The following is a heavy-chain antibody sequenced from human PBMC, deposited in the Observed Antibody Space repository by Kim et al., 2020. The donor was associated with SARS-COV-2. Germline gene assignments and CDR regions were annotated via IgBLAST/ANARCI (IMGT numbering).Heavy chain of an antibody. CDR3: ARAPARIAVAGYYYYYGMDV. D-gene: IGHD6-19*01. V-gene: IGHV3-13*01. CDR1: GFTFSSYD. J-gene: IGHJ6*02. CDR2: IGSAGDT. Sequence: GGSLRLSCAASGFTFSSYDMHWVRQATGKGLEWVSAIGSAGDTYYPGSVKGRFTISRENAKNSLYLQMSSLRAGDTAVYYCARAPARIAVAGYYYYYGMDVWGQGTPVTVSS.